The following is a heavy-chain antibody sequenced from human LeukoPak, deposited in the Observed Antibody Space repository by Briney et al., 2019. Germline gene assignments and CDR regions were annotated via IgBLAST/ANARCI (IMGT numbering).Heavy chain of an antibody. CDR1: GFPFSSYS. Sequence: GSLSLSCAASGFPFSSYSMNLVRQAPGKGLEWVPSISGSSSYIYYADSVKGRFTISRDNAKNSLYLQMNSLRAEDTAVYYCARQYYYGSAPFDYWGQGTLVTVSS. D-gene: IGHD3-10*01. CDR2: ISGSSSYI. CDR3: ARQYYYGSAPFDY. J-gene: IGHJ4*02. V-gene: IGHV3-21*01.